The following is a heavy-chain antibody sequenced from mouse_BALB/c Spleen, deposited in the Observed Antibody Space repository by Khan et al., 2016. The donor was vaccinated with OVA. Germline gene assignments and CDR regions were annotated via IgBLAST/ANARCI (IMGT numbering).Heavy chain of an antibody. D-gene: IGHD1-1*01. CDR2: VSTGGHYT. V-gene: IGHV5-6*01. J-gene: IGHJ3*01. Sequence: EVELVESGGDVVKPGGSLKLSCAASGFTFSTYGMSWVSQTPDKRLEWVATVSTGGHYTYYTHTVKGRFTISRDKAKNTLYLQMSSLKSEDTAMFYCARLAYYWDSEAFAYWGQGTLVTVSA. CDR1: GFTFSTYG. CDR3: ARLAYYWDSEAFAY.